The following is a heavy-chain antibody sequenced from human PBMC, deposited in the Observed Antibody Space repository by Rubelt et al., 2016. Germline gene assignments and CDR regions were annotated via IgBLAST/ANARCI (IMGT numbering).Heavy chain of an antibody. CDR2: GST. J-gene: IGHJ6*03. CDR3: ARFPRVCSSTSCYTYYYYMDV. V-gene: IGHV4-34*01. Sequence: GSTNYNPSHKSRVTISVDTSKNQFSLKLSSVTAADTAVYYCARFPRVCSSTSCYTYYYYMDVWGKGTTVTVSS. D-gene: IGHD2-2*02.